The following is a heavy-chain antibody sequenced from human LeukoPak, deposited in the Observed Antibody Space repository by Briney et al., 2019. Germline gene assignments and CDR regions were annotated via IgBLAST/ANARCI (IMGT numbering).Heavy chain of an antibody. V-gene: IGHV4-59*01. CDR1: GGSISSYY. D-gene: IGHD6-13*01. CDR3: ARDRPGGSSLDY. J-gene: IGHJ4*01. Sequence: SETLSLTCTVSGGSISSYYWSWIRQPPGKGLEWIGYIYYSGSTNYNPSLKSRVTISVDTSKNQFSLKLSSVTAADTAVYYCARDRPGGSSLDYWGQESWSPSPQ. CDR2: IYYSGST.